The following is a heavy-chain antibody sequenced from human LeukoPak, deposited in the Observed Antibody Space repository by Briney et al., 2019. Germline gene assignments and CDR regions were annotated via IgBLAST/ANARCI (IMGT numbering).Heavy chain of an antibody. V-gene: IGHV3-30*04. Sequence: PGGSLRLSCAASGFTFSSYAMHWVRQAPGKGLEWVAVISYDGSNKYYADSVKGRFTISRDNSKNTLYLQMNSLRAEDTAVYYCARDDAVPAAPFDYWGQGTLVTVSS. CDR1: GFTFSSYA. CDR2: ISYDGSNK. J-gene: IGHJ4*02. CDR3: ARDDAVPAAPFDY. D-gene: IGHD2-2*01.